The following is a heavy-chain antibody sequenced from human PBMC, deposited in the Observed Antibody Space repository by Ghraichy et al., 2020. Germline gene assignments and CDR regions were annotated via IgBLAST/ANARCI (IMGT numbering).Heavy chain of an antibody. V-gene: IGHV4-59*08. CDR1: GGSISSYY. D-gene: IGHD4-17*01. CDR3: ARGDGDYARTMDV. CDR2: IYYSGST. J-gene: IGHJ6*02. Sequence: SETLSLTCTVSGGSISSYYWSWIRQPPGKGLEWIGYIYYSGSTNYNPSLKSRVTISVDTSKNQFSLKLSSVTAADTAVYYCARGDGDYARTMDVWGQGTTVTVSS.